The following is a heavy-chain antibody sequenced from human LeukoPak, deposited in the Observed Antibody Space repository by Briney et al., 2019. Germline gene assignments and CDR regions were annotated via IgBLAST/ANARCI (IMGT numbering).Heavy chain of an antibody. J-gene: IGHJ4*02. V-gene: IGHV3-23*01. D-gene: IGHD2-15*01. Sequence: PGGSLRLSCAASGFTFGSYVMSWVRQAPGKGPEWVSAISGDGGTYYADSVKGRFTISRDNSKNTLYLQMNSLGGEDTALYYFARYCGAASCYSGFDYWGQGTLVTVAS. CDR3: ARYCGAASCYSGFDY. CDR2: ISGDGGT. CDR1: GFTFGSYV.